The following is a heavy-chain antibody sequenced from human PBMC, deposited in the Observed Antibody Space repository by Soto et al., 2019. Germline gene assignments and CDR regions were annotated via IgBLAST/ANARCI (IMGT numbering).Heavy chain of an antibody. CDR3: ARDIASRRFDY. D-gene: IGHD6-6*01. CDR2: IWCDGGDE. V-gene: IGHV3-33*01. CDR1: GFTFRNHG. J-gene: IGHJ4*02. Sequence: QVQLVESGGGLVQPGRSLRLSCAASGFTFRNHGMSWVRQAPGKGREWVAVIWCDGGDEYYADSVKGRLTISRDNSKNTLSLQMNSMTAEDKAVYYCARDIASRRFDYWGQGTVVTVSS.